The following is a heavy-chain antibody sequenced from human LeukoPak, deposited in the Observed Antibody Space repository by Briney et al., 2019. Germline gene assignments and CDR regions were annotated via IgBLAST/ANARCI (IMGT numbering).Heavy chain of an antibody. CDR1: GFTFSSYA. J-gene: IGHJ4*02. CDR2: ISGSGGST. V-gene: IGHV3-23*01. CDR3: AKGDGITFGGVIVPPPLFDY. D-gene: IGHD3-16*02. Sequence: GGSLRLSCAASGFTFSSYAMSWVRQAPGKGLEWVSAISGSGGSTYYADSVKGRFTISRDNSKNTLYLQMNSLRAEDTAVYYCAKGDGITFGGVIVPPPLFDYWGQGTLVTVSS.